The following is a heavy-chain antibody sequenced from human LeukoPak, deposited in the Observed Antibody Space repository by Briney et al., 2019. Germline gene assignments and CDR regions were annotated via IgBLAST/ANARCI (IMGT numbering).Heavy chain of an antibody. D-gene: IGHD1-26*01. J-gene: IGHJ4*02. V-gene: IGHV3-30*15. Sequence: PGSSLRLSCAASGLTFSSHAMHWVRQAPGKGLEWVAVISFDVSITYYADSVKGRFTISRDNSKNSLYLQMSSLRVEDTAVYYCARDRGGSYSAIDYWGQGTLVTVSS. CDR1: GLTFSSHA. CDR3: ARDRGGSYSAIDY. CDR2: ISFDVSIT.